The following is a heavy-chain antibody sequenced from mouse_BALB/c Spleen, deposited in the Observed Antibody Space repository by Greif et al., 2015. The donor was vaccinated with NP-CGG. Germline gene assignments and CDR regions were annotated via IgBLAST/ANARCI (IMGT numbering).Heavy chain of an antibody. D-gene: IGHD2-2*01. CDR3: ARHGYDPYAMDY. J-gene: IGHJ4*01. Sequence: EVKVVESGGGLVKPGGSLKLSCAASGFTFSSYAMSWVRQTPEKRLEWVASISSGGSTYYPDSVKGRFTISRDNARNILYLQMSSLRSEDTAMYYCARHGYDPYAMDYWGQGTSVTVSS. CDR2: ISSGGST. V-gene: IGHV5-6-5*01. CDR1: GFTFSSYA.